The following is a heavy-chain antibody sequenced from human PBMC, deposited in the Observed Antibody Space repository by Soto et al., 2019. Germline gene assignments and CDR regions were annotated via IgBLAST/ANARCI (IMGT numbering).Heavy chain of an antibody. D-gene: IGHD3-3*01. J-gene: IGHJ4*02. CDR3: AKMSGSQYVPPDY. CDR2: IYPGDSDT. V-gene: IGHV5-51*01. Sequence: GESLKISCNGSGYSFTSYWIGWVRQMPGKGLEWMGIIYPGDSDTRYSPSFQGQVTISADKSISTAYLQWSSLKASDTAMYYCAKMSGSQYVPPDYWGQGTLVTVSS. CDR1: GYSFTSYW.